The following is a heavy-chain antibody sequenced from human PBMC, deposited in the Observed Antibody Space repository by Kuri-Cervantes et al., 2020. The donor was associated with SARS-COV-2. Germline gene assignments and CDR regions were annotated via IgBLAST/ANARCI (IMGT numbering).Heavy chain of an antibody. CDR2: ISSSSSYI. Sequence: GESLKISCAASGFTFSSYRVNWVRQAPGKGLEWVSSISSSSSYIYYADSVKGRFTISRDNAKNSLYLQMNSLKTEDTAVYYCAAAPWPYYYFDSWGQGTLVTVSS. D-gene: IGHD3-10*01. CDR3: AAAPWPYYYFDS. CDR1: GFTFSSYR. J-gene: IGHJ4*02. V-gene: IGHV3-21*03.